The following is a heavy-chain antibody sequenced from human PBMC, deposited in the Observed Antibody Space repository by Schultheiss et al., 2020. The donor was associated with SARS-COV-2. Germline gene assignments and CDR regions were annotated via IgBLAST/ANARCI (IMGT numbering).Heavy chain of an antibody. CDR3: ARDPGQGGWPLLFDY. V-gene: IGHV3-23*01. CDR2: ISGSGGST. D-gene: IGHD6-19*01. J-gene: IGHJ4*02. Sequence: GGSLRLSCAASGFTFSSYAMSWVRQAPGKGLEWVSAISGSGGSTYYADSVKGRFTISRDNSKNTLYLQMNSLRAEDTAVYYCARDPGQGGWPLLFDYWGQGTLVTVSS. CDR1: GFTFSSYA.